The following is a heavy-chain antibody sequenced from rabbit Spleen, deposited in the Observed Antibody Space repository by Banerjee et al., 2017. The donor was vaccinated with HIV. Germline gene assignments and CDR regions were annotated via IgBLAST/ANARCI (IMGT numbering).Heavy chain of an antibody. V-gene: IGHV1S47*01. Sequence: QEQLVESGGGLVTLGGSLKLSCEVSGIDFRSFGINWVRQAPGKGLEWIAYIYPDYGSIDYASWVNGRFTISLDNAQNTVFLQLNSLTVADTATYFCVRGASSSGYYNLWGPGTLVTVS. CDR2: IYPDYGSI. J-gene: IGHJ4*01. CDR1: GIDFRSFG. CDR3: VRGASSSGYYNL. D-gene: IGHD1-1*01.